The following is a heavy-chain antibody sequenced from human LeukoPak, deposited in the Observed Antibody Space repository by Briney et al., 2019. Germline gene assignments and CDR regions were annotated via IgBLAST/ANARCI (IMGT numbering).Heavy chain of an antibody. CDR3: ARIDYYGSGKIDY. Sequence: GGSLRLSCAASGFTFSSYEMNWVRQAPGKGLEWVSYISSSGSTIYYADSVKGRFTISRDNAKNSLYLQMNSLRAEDTAVYYCARIDYYGSGKIDYWGQGTLVTVSS. J-gene: IGHJ4*02. D-gene: IGHD3-10*01. V-gene: IGHV3-48*03. CDR2: ISSSGSTI. CDR1: GFTFSSYE.